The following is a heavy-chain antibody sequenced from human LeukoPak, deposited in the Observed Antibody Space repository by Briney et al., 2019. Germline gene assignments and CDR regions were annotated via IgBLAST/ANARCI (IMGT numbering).Heavy chain of an antibody. CDR3: ARGRILFTSPLIY. Sequence: SETLSLTCAVYGGSLSGCYWSWIRQPPGKGLEWIGEINHSGSTNYNPSLKSRVTISVDTSKNQFSLKLSSVTAADTAVYYCARGRILFTSPLIYWGQGTLVTVSS. J-gene: IGHJ4*02. D-gene: IGHD2-21*01. CDR2: INHSGST. V-gene: IGHV4-34*01. CDR1: GGSLSGCY.